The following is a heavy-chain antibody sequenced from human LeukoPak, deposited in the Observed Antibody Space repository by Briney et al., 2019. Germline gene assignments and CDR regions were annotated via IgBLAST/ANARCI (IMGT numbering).Heavy chain of an antibody. D-gene: IGHD1-26*01. V-gene: IGHV3-74*01. J-gene: IGHJ6*03. Sequence: GGSLTLSCGAWGFNFRSNWMQWVRQGPGKGRMWGSRINHDGTIIDYADSVKGPFTNSRDNSKNTLSLPINSLRAYDTAVYYCVKEVVLNMGGRYYYYLDVCGKGTAVTVSS. CDR3: VKEVVLNMGGRYYYYLDV. CDR2: INHDGTII. CDR1: GFNFRSNW.